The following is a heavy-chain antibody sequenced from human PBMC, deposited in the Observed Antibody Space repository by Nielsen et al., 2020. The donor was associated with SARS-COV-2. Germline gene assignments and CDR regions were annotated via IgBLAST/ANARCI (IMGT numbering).Heavy chain of an antibody. J-gene: IGHJ4*02. D-gene: IGHD3-10*01. Sequence: SLKISCAASGFTFDDYAMHWVRQAPGKGLEWVSSISWNGGSIQYADSVKGRLTIYRDNARKSLFMQMNSLESEDTARYYCAKEKYAYGPVDFWGQGTVVTVSS. CDR1: GFTFDDYA. CDR2: ISWNGGSI. V-gene: IGHV3-9*01. CDR3: AKEKYAYGPVDF.